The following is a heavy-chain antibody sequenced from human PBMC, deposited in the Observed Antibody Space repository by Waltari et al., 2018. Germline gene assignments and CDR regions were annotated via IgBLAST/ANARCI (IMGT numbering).Heavy chain of an antibody. J-gene: IGHJ4*02. CDR3: ATKYSSSSWDY. Sequence: EVQLVESGGGLVQPGGSLRLSCAASGFILSTVEMSWVRQAPGKGLEWISSITSRLSTLYYADSVKGRFTISRDNAKNSLYLQMNSLRAEDTAVYYCATKYSSSSWDYWGQGTLVTVSS. CDR1: GFILSTVE. V-gene: IGHV3-48*03. CDR2: ITSRLSTL. D-gene: IGHD6-6*01.